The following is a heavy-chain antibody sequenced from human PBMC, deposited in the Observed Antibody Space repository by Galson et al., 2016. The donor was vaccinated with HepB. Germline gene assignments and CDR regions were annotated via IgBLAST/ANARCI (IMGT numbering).Heavy chain of an antibody. J-gene: IGHJ4*02. CDR3: ARDKDYYDSRTYYPRFDY. Sequence: SVKVSCKASGGTFFRHAISWVRQAPGQGLEWMGGIIPIVGIANYAQKFQGRVTITADESTSTAYMELSSLRSEDTAVYYCARDKDYYDSRTYYPRFDYWGQGTLVTVSS. CDR1: GGTFFRHA. CDR2: IIPIVGIA. D-gene: IGHD3-22*01. V-gene: IGHV1-69*10.